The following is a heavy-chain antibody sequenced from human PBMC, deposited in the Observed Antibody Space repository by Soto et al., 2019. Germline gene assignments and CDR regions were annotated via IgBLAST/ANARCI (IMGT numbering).Heavy chain of an antibody. J-gene: IGHJ4*02. Sequence: SETLSLTCTVSGGSVTNSSYYWGWIRQSPGKGLEWIGSVYYRGKSYSKSSVKSRVTISVDTSKNRFSLSLNSVTASDTAVYFCVSQRTTVPTQAYFDYWGPGALVTVSS. CDR3: VSQRTTVPTQAYFDY. V-gene: IGHV4-39*01. CDR2: VYYRGKS. CDR1: GGSVTNSSYY. D-gene: IGHD4-17*01.